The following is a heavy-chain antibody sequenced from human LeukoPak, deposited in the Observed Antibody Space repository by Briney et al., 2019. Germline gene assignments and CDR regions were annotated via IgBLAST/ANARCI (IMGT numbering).Heavy chain of an antibody. V-gene: IGHV4-34*01. D-gene: IGHD2-2*01. CDR2: INHSGST. Sequence: AETLSLTCAVYGGSFSGYYWSWIRQPPGKGLEWIGEINHSGSTNYNPSLKSRVTISVDTSKNQFSLQLSSVTAADTAVYYCARAGTAATIDYWGQGTLVTVSS. CDR1: GGSFSGYY. J-gene: IGHJ4*02. CDR3: ARAGTAATIDY.